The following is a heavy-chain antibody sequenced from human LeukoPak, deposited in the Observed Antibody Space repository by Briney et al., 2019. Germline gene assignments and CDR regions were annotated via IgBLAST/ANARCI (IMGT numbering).Heavy chain of an antibody. CDR3: STNGGPYYFNS. D-gene: IGHD6-25*01. V-gene: IGHV1-69*05. CDR2: SVPFFGTA. CDR1: GDSISPYV. J-gene: IGHJ4*02. Sequence: SVKVSCKAPGDSISPYVISWVRQAPGLGLEWMGGSVPFFGTANCAPKFQGRVTLTRDDSTSSAYMELNSLRYDDTAVYFCSTNGGPYYFNSWGQGTQVTVSS.